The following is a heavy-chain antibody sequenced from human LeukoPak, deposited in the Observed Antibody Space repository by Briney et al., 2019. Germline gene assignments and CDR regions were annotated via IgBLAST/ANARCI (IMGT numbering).Heavy chain of an antibody. D-gene: IGHD1-26*01. V-gene: IGHV4-39*01. CDR3: ARLRGSYGGDAFDI. CDR1: GDSISNSRYS. J-gene: IGHJ3*02. CDR2: TSYSGSA. Sequence: TSETLSLTCTVSGDSISNSRYSWGWIRQPPGKGLEWIGTTSYSGSAYYNPSLKSRVTISVDTPKNQFSLKLSSVTAADTAVFYCARLRGSYGGDAFDIWGQGTMVTVSS.